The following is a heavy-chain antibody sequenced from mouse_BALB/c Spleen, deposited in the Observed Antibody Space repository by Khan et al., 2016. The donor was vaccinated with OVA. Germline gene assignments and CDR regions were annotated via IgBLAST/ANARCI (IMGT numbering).Heavy chain of an antibody. CDR3: ARGNYDAIDY. Sequence: LVKTGASVKISCKASGYSFTGYYMHWVKQSHGKSLEWIGYISCYNGATNYNQKFKGKATFTVDTSSSTSYMQFNSLTSEDYAVSYYARGNYDAIDYWGQGTTVTVSS. CDR2: ISCYNGAT. D-gene: IGHD2-1*01. J-gene: IGHJ4*01. V-gene: IGHV1S34*01. CDR1: GYSFTGYY.